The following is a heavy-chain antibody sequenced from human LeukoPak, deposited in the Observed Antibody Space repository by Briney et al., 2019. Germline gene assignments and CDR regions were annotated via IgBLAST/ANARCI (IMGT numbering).Heavy chain of an antibody. Sequence: GGSLRLSCAASGFTFSSYAMSWVRQAPGKGLEWVSAISGSGGSTYYADSVKGRLTISRDNSKNTLYLQMNSLRAEDTAVYYCAKREGSSWSSFDYWGQETLVTVSS. CDR1: GFTFSSYA. V-gene: IGHV3-23*01. CDR2: ISGSGGST. J-gene: IGHJ4*02. D-gene: IGHD6-13*01. CDR3: AKREGSSWSSFDY.